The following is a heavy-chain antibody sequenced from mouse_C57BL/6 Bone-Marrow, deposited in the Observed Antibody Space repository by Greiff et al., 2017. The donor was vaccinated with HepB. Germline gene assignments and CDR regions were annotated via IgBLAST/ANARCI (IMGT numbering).Heavy chain of an antibody. CDR3: AREGLAIVTPYYAMDY. V-gene: IGHV1-76*01. D-gene: IGHD2-5*01. Sequence: VKLQESGAELVRPGASVKLSCKASGYTFTDYYINWVKQRPGQGLEWIARIYPGSGNTYYNEKFKGKATLTAEKSSSTAYMQLSSLTSEDSAVYFCAREGLAIVTPYYAMDYWGQGTSVTVSS. J-gene: IGHJ4*01. CDR2: IYPGSGNT. CDR1: GYTFTDYY.